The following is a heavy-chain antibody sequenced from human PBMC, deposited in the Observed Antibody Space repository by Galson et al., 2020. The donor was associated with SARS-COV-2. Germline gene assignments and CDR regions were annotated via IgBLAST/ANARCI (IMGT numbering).Heavy chain of an antibody. J-gene: IGHJ6*02. CDR1: GYTLTELS. V-gene: IGHV1-24*01. CDR3: AAAFTVYGDYLDYYYYYGMDV. Sequence: ASVKVSCKVSGYTLTELSMHWVRQAPGKGLEWMGGFDPEDGETIYAQKFQGRVTMTEDTSTDTAYMELSSLRSEDTAVYYCAAAFTVYGDYLDYYYYYGMDVWGQGTTVTVSS. D-gene: IGHD4-17*01. CDR2: FDPEDGET.